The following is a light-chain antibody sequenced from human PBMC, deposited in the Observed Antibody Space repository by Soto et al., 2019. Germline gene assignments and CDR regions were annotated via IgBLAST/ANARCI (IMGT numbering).Light chain of an antibody. CDR2: DVS. J-gene: IGLJ1*01. CDR1: SSDVGGYNY. Sequence: QSALTQPASVSGSPGQSITISCTGTSSDVGGYNYVSWYQQHPGKAPKLMIYDVSYRPSGVSNRFSGSKSGNTASLTISGLQAEDEADYYCTSYAGINNLGVFGTGTKLTVL. V-gene: IGLV2-14*01. CDR3: TSYAGINNLGV.